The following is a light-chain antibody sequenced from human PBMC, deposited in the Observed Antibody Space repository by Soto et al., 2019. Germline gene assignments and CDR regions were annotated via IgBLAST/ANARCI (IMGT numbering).Light chain of an antibody. CDR1: QSVYSN. V-gene: IGKV3-15*01. CDR2: GAS. J-gene: IGKJ4*01. CDR3: QQYNKWPLT. Sequence: EIVMTQSPATLSVPPGERATLSCRASQSVYSNLAWYQQKPGQAPRLLIYGASTRATGIPARFSGSGSGTEFTLTISSLQPEDFAVYPCQQYNKWPLTFGGGTKVEIK.